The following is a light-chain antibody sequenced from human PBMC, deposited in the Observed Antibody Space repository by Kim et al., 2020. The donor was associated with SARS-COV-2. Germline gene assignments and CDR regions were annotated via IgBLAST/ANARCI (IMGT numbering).Light chain of an antibody. CDR3: QSYDSSLSGSGV. J-gene: IGLJ1*01. Sequence: QSVLTQPPSVSGAPGQRVTISCTGSSSNIGAGYDVHWYQQLPGTAPKLLIYGNSNRSSGVPDRFSGSKSGTSASLAITGLQAEDEADYYCQSYDSSLSGSGVFGTGTKVTVL. CDR2: GNS. V-gene: IGLV1-40*01. CDR1: SSNIGAGYD.